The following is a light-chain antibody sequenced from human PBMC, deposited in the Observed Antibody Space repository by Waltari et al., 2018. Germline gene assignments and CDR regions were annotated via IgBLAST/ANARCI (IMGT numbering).Light chain of an antibody. J-gene: IGKJ1*01. CDR2: VAS. Sequence: AIQLTQSPSSLAASVGDKVTITCRASQGIRVPFAWYQQKPGKAPKLLIYVASSLQSGVPSRFSGGASGSDFTLTISSLQPEDSATYYCLQDYIYPRTFGQGTKVELK. V-gene: IGKV1-6*02. CDR3: LQDYIYPRT. CDR1: QGIRVP.